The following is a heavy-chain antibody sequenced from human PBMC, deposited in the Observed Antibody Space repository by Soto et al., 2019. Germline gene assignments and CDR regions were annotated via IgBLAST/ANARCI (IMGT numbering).Heavy chain of an antibody. J-gene: IGHJ6*02. D-gene: IGHD1-1*01. CDR1: GGSVSDKTYY. V-gene: IGHV4-31*03. CDR2: INHRGSL. Sequence: SETLSLTCSVSGGSVSDKTYYWTWIRHRPGEGLEWFGYINHRGSLYYNPSLKSRVSMSVDTSKNQFSLNLSSVTAADTAVYYCARELPQRQGRNMDVWGQGTTVTVSS. CDR3: ARELPQRQGRNMDV.